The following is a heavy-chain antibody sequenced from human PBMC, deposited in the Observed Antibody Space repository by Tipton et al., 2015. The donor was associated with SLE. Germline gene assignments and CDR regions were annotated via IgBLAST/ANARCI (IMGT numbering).Heavy chain of an antibody. CDR3: ARGLDRAKTGY. V-gene: IGHV4-61*09. J-gene: IGHJ4*02. Sequence: TLSLTCTVSGGSISSYNYYWSWIRQPAGKGLEWLGHIYTSGSTNYNPSLKSRVTISVDTSKNQFSLKLTSETAADTAVYFCARGLDRAKTGYWGQGTLVTVSS. CDR2: IYTSGST. D-gene: IGHD1-14*01. CDR1: GGSISSYNYY.